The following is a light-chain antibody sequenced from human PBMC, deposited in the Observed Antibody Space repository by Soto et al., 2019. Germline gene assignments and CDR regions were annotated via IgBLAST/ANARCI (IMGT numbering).Light chain of an antibody. CDR2: SNN. CDR3: AAWDDSLNGVV. CDR1: SSNIGSNT. V-gene: IGLV1-44*01. Sequence: QSVLTQPPSASGTPGQRVTISCSGSSSNIGSNTVNWYQQLPGTAPKLLIYSNNQRPSGVPARFSGSTSGTSASLAISGLQSEDEADYYCAAWDDSLNGVVFGGGTKVTVL. J-gene: IGLJ2*01.